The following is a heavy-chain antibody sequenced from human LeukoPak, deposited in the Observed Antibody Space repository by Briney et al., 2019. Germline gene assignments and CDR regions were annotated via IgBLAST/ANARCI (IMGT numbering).Heavy chain of an antibody. J-gene: IGHJ3*02. CDR2: IYYSGST. CDR1: GGSISSYY. CDR3: ARASGLTLRDFDWLSDAFDI. Sequence: SETLSLTCTVSGGSISSYYWSWIRQPPGKGLEWVGYIYYSGSTNYNPSLKSRVSISVDTSKNQFSLKLSSVTAADTAVYYCARASGLTLRDFDWLSDAFDIWGQGTMVTVSS. D-gene: IGHD3-9*01. V-gene: IGHV4-59*01.